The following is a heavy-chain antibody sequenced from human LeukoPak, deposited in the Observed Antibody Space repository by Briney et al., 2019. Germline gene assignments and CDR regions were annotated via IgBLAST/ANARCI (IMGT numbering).Heavy chain of an antibody. J-gene: IGHJ5*02. CDR1: GGSISSYY. Sequence: PSETLSLTCTVSGGSISSYYWSWIGQPPGKGLEGMGYIYYTGSTNYNPSLTSRVTISVDTSKHQFSLKLSSVTAADTAVYYCATYANMAFYWFDPWGQGTLVTVSS. D-gene: IGHD3-3*02. CDR2: IYYTGST. V-gene: IGHV4-59*13. CDR3: ATYANMAFYWFDP.